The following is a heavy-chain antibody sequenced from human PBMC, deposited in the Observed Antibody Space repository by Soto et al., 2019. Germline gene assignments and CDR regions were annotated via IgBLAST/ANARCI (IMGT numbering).Heavy chain of an antibody. V-gene: IGHV3-9*01. D-gene: IGHD6-13*01. CDR2: ISWNSGSI. CDR3: AKDQQQLVKGFVDY. J-gene: IGHJ4*02. CDR1: GFTFDDYA. Sequence: EVQLLESGGGLVQPGRSLRLSCAASGFTFDDYAMHWVRQAPGKGLEWVSGISWNSGSIGYADSVKGRFTISRDNAKNSLYLQMNSLRAEDTALYYCAKDQQQLVKGFVDYWGQGTLVTVSS.